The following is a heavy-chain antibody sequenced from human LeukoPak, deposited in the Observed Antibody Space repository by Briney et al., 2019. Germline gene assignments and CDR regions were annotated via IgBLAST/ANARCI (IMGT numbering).Heavy chain of an antibody. D-gene: IGHD2-21*02. CDR2: INPNSGGT. Sequence: ASVKVSCKASGYTFTSYGISWVRQAPGQGLEWMGWINPNSGGTNYAQKFQGRVTMTSDTSITTAYMELSRLRFDDTAVYYCATAGSPTAAFDIWGQGTMVTVSS. V-gene: IGHV1-2*02. J-gene: IGHJ3*02. CDR3: ATAGSPTAAFDI. CDR1: GYTFTSYG.